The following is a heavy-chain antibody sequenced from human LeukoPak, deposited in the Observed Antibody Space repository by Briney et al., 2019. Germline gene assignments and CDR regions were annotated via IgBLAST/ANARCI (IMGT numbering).Heavy chain of an antibody. CDR3: AYSRYYYDSSGPQYYYGMDV. CDR2: MNPNSGNT. Sequence: ASVKVSCKASGYTFTSYDINWVRQATGQGLEWMGWMNPNSGNTGYAQKFQGRVTMTRNTSISTAYMELSSLRSEDTAVYYCAYSRYYYDSSGPQYYYGMDVWGQGTTVTVSS. D-gene: IGHD3-22*01. J-gene: IGHJ6*02. V-gene: IGHV1-8*01. CDR1: GYTFTSYD.